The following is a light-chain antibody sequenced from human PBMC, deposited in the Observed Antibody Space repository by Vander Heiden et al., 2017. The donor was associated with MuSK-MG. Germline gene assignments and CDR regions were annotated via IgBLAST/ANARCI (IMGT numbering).Light chain of an antibody. CDR1: QSVSTY. V-gene: IGKV3D-15*01. Sequence: IVITQSPATLSVSPGERVTLSCRDSQSVSTYLEWYQQKPGQAPRLLIYGASTRATGIPDRFSGSGSGTEFTLTSSSRQSEDFAVYYWQQDNNWITFGQGTRLDIK. CDR2: GAS. J-gene: IGKJ5*01. CDR3: QQDNNWIT.